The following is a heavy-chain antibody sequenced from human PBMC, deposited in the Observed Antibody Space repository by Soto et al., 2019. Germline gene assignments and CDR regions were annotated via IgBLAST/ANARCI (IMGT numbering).Heavy chain of an antibody. CDR2: ISSSSSYI. CDR1: GFTFSSYS. D-gene: IGHD6-13*01. V-gene: IGHV3-21*01. Sequence: GGPLRLSCAASGFTFSSYSMNWVRQAPGKGLEWVSSISSSSSYIYYADSVKGRFTISRDNAKNSLYLQMNSLRAEDTAVYYCARVLGAAAGTYYYGMDVWGQGTTVTVSS. CDR3: ARVLGAAAGTYYYGMDV. J-gene: IGHJ6*02.